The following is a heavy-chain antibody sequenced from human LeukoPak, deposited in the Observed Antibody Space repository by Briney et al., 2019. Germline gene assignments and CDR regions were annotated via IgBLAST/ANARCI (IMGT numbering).Heavy chain of an antibody. CDR1: GFTFSSYA. Sequence: GGSLRLSCAASGFTFSSYAMSWVRQAPGKGLEWVSAISGSVGSTYYADSVKGRFTISRGNYKNTLYLTMNSLRAEDTAVYYCAKDGVATRLKYQMWDAFDIWGQGTMVTVSS. CDR3: AKDGVATRLKYQMWDAFDI. V-gene: IGHV3-23*01. J-gene: IGHJ3*02. D-gene: IGHD5-12*01. CDR2: ISGSVGST.